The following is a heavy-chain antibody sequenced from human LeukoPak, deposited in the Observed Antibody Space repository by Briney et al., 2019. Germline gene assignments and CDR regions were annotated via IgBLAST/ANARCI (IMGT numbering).Heavy chain of an antibody. V-gene: IGHV3-74*01. Sequence: GGSLRLSCAASGFSFSNHWMHWVRQVPGEGLVWVSRITSDGYTTNYADSVKGRFTISRDNAKNTLYLQMNSLRAEDTALYYCANVGYGSGSYWGQGTTVTVSS. CDR2: ITSDGYTT. J-gene: IGHJ6*02. D-gene: IGHD3-10*01. CDR1: GFSFSNHW. CDR3: ANVGYGSGSY.